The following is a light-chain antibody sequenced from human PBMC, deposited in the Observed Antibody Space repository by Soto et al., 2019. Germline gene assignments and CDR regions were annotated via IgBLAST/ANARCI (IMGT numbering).Light chain of an antibody. CDR3: QQFHNWPWT. J-gene: IGKJ1*01. CDR2: DAF. Sequence: VVLRQSPATLSLSPGERATLSCRASQSVSSYLAWYQQKPGQAPRLLIYDAFNRATGIPARFSGSGSGTDFTLTISSLQSEDFAVYYCQQFHNWPWTFGQGTKV. CDR1: QSVSSY. V-gene: IGKV3-11*01.